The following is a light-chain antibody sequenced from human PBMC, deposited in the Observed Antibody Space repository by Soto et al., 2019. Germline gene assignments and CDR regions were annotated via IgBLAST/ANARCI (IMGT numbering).Light chain of an antibody. CDR2: GAS. V-gene: IGKV1-9*01. J-gene: IGKJ2*01. CDR1: QGIRSY. CDR3: QQFGSSIPHT. Sequence: DIQLTQSPSFLSASVGDRVTITCRASQGIRSYLAWYQQRPGKAPELLIYGASTLRTGVASRFSGSGSGTDFTLTISRLEPEDFGVYYCQQFGSSIPHTFGQGTKLEIK.